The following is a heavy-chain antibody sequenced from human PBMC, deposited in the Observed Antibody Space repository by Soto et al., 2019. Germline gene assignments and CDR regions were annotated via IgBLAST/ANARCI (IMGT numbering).Heavy chain of an antibody. CDR1: GFTFSSYA. Sequence: EVQLLESGGGWLQPGGSLRLSCAASGFTFSSYAMNWVRQAPGKGLEWVSGITGSGAGSYYSDSVKGRFTISRDNSKNTLYLQMNSLRAEDTAVYYCAKAYSNSWPNGWFDPWGQGTLVTVSS. V-gene: IGHV3-23*01. CDR2: ITGSGAGS. CDR3: AKAYSNSWPNGWFDP. J-gene: IGHJ5*02. D-gene: IGHD6-13*01.